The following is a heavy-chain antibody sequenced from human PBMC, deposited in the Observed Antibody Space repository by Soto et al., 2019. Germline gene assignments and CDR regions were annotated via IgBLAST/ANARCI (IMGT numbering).Heavy chain of an antibody. CDR1: GYTFTTYG. Sequence: ASVKVSCKTSGYTFTTYGISWVRQAPGQGLEWMGIINPSGGSTSYAQKFQGRVTMTRDTSTSTVYMELSSLRSEDTAVYYCARAPYDGPYYFDYWGQGTLVTVSS. J-gene: IGHJ4*02. V-gene: IGHV1-46*01. D-gene: IGHD3-22*01. CDR2: INPSGGST. CDR3: ARAPYDGPYYFDY.